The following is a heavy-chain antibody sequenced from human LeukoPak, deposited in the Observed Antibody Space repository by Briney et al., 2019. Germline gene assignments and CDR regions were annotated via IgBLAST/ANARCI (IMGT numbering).Heavy chain of an antibody. CDR3: AKDTRSGWYELDY. CDR2: IRYDGSNK. CDR1: GFTFSNYW. Sequence: PGGSLRLSCAASGFTFSNYWMHWVRQAPGKGLEWVAFIRYDGSNKYYADSVKGRFTISRDNSKNTLYLQMNSLRAEDTAVYYCAKDTRSGWYELDYWGQGTLVTVSS. D-gene: IGHD6-19*01. V-gene: IGHV3-30*02. J-gene: IGHJ4*02.